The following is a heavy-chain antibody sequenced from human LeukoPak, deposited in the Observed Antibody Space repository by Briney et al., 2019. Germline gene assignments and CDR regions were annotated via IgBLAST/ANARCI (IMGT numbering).Heavy chain of an antibody. Sequence: GGSLRLSCAASGFTFSSYRMNWVRQAPGKGLEWVSYIGSSSSTIYYADSVKGRFTISRDNAKNSLYLQMNSLRAEDTAVYYCAKGATVNPLVFDYWGQGTLVTVSS. CDR2: IGSSSSTI. CDR3: AKGATVNPLVFDY. J-gene: IGHJ4*02. CDR1: GFTFSSYR. V-gene: IGHV3-48*01. D-gene: IGHD4-17*01.